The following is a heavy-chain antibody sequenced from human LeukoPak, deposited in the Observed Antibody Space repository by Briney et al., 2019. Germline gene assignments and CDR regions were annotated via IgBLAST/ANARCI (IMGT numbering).Heavy chain of an antibody. CDR2: VTGIGANT. J-gene: IGHJ4*02. CDR1: GFTFSSYA. Sequence: GGSLRLSCAASGFTFSSYAMSWVRQAPGKGLECVSVVTGIGANTYYAVSVTGPFSVSRDNSQSTLYLHMNSLRDEDTAVYFCAKVGLTAKMFRGGFDYWGQGTLVTVSS. CDR3: AKVGLTAKMFRGGFDY. V-gene: IGHV3-23*01. D-gene: IGHD3-16*01.